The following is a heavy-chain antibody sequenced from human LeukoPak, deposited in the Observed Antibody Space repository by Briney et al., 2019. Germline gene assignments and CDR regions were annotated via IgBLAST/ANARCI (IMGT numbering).Heavy chain of an antibody. CDR3: ARSSLCGGDCYAYDS. V-gene: IGHV3-48*02. J-gene: IGHJ4*02. CDR2: ISSGSVTK. D-gene: IGHD2-21*02. CDR1: GFTFSTYN. Sequence: GGSLRLSCAASGFTFSTYNMNWVRQAPGKGLEWVSYISSGSVTKYYADSVKGRFTISRDSAKNSLYLQMNSLRDEDTAVYYCARSSLCGGDCYAYDSWGQGTLVTVSS.